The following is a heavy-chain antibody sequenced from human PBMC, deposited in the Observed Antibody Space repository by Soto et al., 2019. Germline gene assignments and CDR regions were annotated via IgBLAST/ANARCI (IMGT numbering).Heavy chain of an antibody. CDR1: GFSFSDYS. CDR2: LTSRGTT. CDR3: AKRATTVRTPGNYFDC. D-gene: IGHD1-1*01. V-gene: IGHV3-23*01. J-gene: IGHJ4*02. Sequence: EVQLLESGGGLVQPGGSLRLSCAASGFSFSDYSMTWVRQAPGRGLEWVSTLTSRGTTFYAASVKGRFTISRDNSKNTLALQTHSLRTEDTARYYCAKRATTVRTPGNYFDCWGQGTLVTVSS.